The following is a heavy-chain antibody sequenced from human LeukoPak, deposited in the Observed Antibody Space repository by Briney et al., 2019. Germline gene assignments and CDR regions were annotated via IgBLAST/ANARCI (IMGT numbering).Heavy chain of an antibody. Sequence: SQTLSLTCTVSGDSISSSSYYWGWIRRPPGKGLEWIGRIYYSGSTYYNPSLKSRVTISVDTSKNQFSLKLSSVPAADTAVYYCARHAGGSFDYWGQGTLVTVSS. D-gene: IGHD3-16*01. CDR3: ARHAGGSFDY. V-gene: IGHV4-39*01. CDR1: GDSISSSSYY. J-gene: IGHJ4*02. CDR2: IYYSGST.